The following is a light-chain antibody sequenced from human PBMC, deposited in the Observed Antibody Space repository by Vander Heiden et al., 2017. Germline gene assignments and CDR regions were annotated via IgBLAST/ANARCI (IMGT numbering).Light chain of an antibody. Sequence: DIVMTQSPDSLAVSLGERATNNKNYLAWYQQKPGQPPKLLIYWASTRESGVPDRFSGSGPRTAFTLTMISLQAEDVAVSYCQQDVSTPLTFGGGTRVEIK. CDR1: NKNY. CDR2: WAS. CDR3: QQDVSTPLT. V-gene: IGKV4-1*01. J-gene: IGKJ4*01.